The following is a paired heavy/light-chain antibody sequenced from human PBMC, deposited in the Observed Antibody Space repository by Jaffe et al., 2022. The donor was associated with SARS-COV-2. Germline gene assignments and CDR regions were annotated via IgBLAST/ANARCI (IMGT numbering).Heavy chain of an antibody. CDR2: ISPGDSDT. J-gene: IGHJ5*02. CDR1: GYFFTHYW. Sequence: EVQLVQSGAEVKKPGESLKISCKASGYFFTHYWIAWVRQMPGKGREWMGIISPGDSDTRYNPSFEGQVTFAVDKTTSTAFVQWRSLRASDTAVYYCARLQQGLPQGLPPAGWFDPWGQGTLVTVSA. V-gene: IGHV5-51*01. CDR3: ARLQQGLPQGLPPAGWFDP. D-gene: IGHD6-25*01.
Light chain of an antibody. CDR3: AAWDDNLPGVV. J-gene: IGLJ3*02. V-gene: IGLV1-44*01. Sequence: QSVLTQPPSASATPGQRVTISCSGSSSNIGSNTVSWYHQLPGTAPKPLIYGNNQRPSGVPDRFSGSKSGTSASLAISGLQSEDEADYFCAAWDDNLPGVVFGGGTKLTVL. CDR1: SSNIGSNT. CDR2: GNN.